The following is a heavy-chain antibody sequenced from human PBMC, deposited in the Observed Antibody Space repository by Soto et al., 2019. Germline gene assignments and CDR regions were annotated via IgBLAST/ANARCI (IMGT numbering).Heavy chain of an antibody. D-gene: IGHD2-2*01. V-gene: IGHV3-30-3*01. Sequence: SSCGSHLKQQTPGKGLEWVAVISYDGSNKYYADSVKGRFTISRDNSKNTLYLQMNSLRAEDTAVYYCARGCDHSSTDRCFDSSGQGTLATVPS. CDR3: ARGCDHSSTDRCFDS. CDR1: SSCG. CDR2: ISYDGSNK. J-gene: IGHJ4*02.